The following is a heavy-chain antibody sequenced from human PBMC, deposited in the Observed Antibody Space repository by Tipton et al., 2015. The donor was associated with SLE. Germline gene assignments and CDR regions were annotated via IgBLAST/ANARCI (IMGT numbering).Heavy chain of an antibody. J-gene: IGHJ4*02. CDR2: IYYSGST. CDR1: GGSISSSSYY. D-gene: IGHD3-9*01. CDR3: ARGPATGYNPPGY. V-gene: IGHV4-39*07. Sequence: TLSLTCTVSGGSISSSSYYWGWIRQPPGKGLEWIGSIYYSGSTYYNPSLKSRVTISVDTSKNQFSLKLSSVTAADTAVYYCARGPATGYNPPGYWGQGTLVTVSS.